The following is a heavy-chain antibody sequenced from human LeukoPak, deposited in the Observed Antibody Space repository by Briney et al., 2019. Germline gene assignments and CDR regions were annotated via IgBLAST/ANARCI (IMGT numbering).Heavy chain of an antibody. CDR2: IRSKAYGGTT. D-gene: IGHD6-19*01. J-gene: IGHJ4*02. CDR1: GFTFGDYA. Sequence: GGSLRLSCTASGFTFGDYAMSWVRLAPGKGLEWVGFIRSKAYGGTTEYAASVKGRFTISRDDSKSIAYLQMNSLKTEDTAVYYCTSAVAGTKKLGYWGQGTLVTVSS. V-gene: IGHV3-49*04. CDR3: TSAVAGTKKLGY.